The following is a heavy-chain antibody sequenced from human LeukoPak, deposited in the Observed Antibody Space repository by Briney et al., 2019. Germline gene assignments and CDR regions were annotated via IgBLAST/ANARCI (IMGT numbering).Heavy chain of an antibody. CDR1: GYTFTSYD. CDR3: ARGRRIAVAGRTGYYYYMDV. J-gene: IGHJ6*03. CDR2: MNPHSGNT. D-gene: IGHD6-19*01. V-gene: IGHV1-8*03. Sequence: ASVKVSGKASGYTFTSYDINWVRQATGQGLEWMGWMNPHSGNTGYAQKFQGRVTITRNTSISTAYMELSSLRSEDTAVYYCARGRRIAVAGRTGYYYYMDVWGKGTTVTVSS.